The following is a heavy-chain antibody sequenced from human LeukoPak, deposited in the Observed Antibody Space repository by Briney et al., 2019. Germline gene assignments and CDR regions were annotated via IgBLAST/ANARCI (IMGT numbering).Heavy chain of an antibody. V-gene: IGHV1-2*02. CDR2: IDPNSGGT. J-gene: IGHJ6*02. D-gene: IGHD5-18*01. CDR3: ARGKRQRYSYGPNYYYGMDV. Sequence: ASVKVSCKASGYTFTGYYMHWVRQAPGQGLEWMGWIDPNSGGTNYAQKFQGRVTMTRDTSISTAYMELSSLRSEDTAVYYCARGKRQRYSYGPNYYYGMDVWGQGTTVTVSS. CDR1: GYTFTGYY.